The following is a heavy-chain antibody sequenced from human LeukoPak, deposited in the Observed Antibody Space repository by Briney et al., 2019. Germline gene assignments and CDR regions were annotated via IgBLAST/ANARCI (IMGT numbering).Heavy chain of an antibody. J-gene: IGHJ4*02. Sequence: GGSLRLSCAASGFTFSTYWMSWVRQAPGKGLVWVSRINTDGSTTNYADSVKGRFTISRDNAKNTLYLQMNSLRADDTAVYYCVRIYCSSTTCHLWGQGTLVTVSS. CDR3: VRIYCSSTTCHL. D-gene: IGHD2-2*01. CDR2: INTDGSTT. CDR1: GFTFSTYW. V-gene: IGHV3-74*01.